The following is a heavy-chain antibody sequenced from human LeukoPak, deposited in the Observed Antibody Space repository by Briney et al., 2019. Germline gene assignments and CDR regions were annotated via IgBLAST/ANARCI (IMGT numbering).Heavy chain of an antibody. CDR1: GYSFTGYY. D-gene: IGHD2-2*01. J-gene: IGHJ4*02. CDR3: ARVNCTNTGCPAYFDY. CDR2: INPYNGGT. Sequence: ASVKVSCKASGYSFTGYYIHWVRQAPGQGLEWMGWINPYNGGTDYAQKFQGRVTMTRDTSVTTAYMELTRLRSDDTAVYYCARVNCTNTGCPAYFDYWGQGTLVTVSS. V-gene: IGHV1-2*02.